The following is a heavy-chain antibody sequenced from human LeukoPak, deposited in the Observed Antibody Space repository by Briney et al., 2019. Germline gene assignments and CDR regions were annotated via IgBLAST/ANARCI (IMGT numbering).Heavy chain of an antibody. V-gene: IGHV1-46*01. CDR3: ARDNSDSTIRYRWFDP. CDR1: GFIFTSYY. J-gene: IGHJ5*02. CDR2: INPSGTST. D-gene: IGHD6-13*01. Sequence: ASVKVSCKASGFIFTSYYMHWVRQAPGQGLEWMGIINPSGTSTTYAQNFQGRLTMTRDTSTSTVYMELSSLRSEDTAVYYCARDNSDSTIRYRWFDPWGQGTLVIVSS.